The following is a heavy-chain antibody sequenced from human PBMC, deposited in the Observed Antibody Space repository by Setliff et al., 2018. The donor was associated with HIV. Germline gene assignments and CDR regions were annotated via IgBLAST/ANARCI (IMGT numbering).Heavy chain of an antibody. J-gene: IGHJ6*03. CDR3: VKDNWGYDAYYFYYMDV. Sequence: ASVKVSCKASGGTFSSYITAWVRQAPGQGLEWMGGIHPIFGTTNYARDFMGRVSITADESTNTAYMELSSLRSDDSAIYYCVKDNWGYDAYYFYYMDVWGKGTTVTVSS. V-gene: IGHV1-69*13. CDR2: IHPIFGTT. CDR1: GGTFSSYI. D-gene: IGHD7-27*01.